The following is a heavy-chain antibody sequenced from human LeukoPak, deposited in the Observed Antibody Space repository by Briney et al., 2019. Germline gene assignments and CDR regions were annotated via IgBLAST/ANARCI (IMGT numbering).Heavy chain of an antibody. CDR2: ISSSSSYI. CDR3: ARDRGRYSGYDFDY. D-gene: IGHD5-12*01. J-gene: IGHJ4*02. V-gene: IGHV3-21*01. Sequence: PGGSLRLSCAASGFTFSSYSMNWVRQAPGKGLEWVSSISSSSSYIYYADSVKGRFTISRDNAKNSLYLQMNSLRAEDTAVYYCARDRGRYSGYDFDYWGQGTLVTVSS. CDR1: GFTFSSYS.